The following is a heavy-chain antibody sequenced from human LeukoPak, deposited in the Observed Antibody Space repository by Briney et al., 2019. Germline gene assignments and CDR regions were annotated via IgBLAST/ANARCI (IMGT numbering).Heavy chain of an antibody. CDR1: GFTFSSYE. CDR2: ISGSGGST. Sequence: GGSLRLSCAVSGFTFSSYEMNWVRQAPGKGLEWVSAISGSGGSTYYAGSVKGRFTISRDNSKNTLYLQMNSLRAEDTAVFYCAKDREYSGSYRPGPTRYYYGMDVWGQGTTVTVSS. V-gene: IGHV3-23*01. J-gene: IGHJ6*02. D-gene: IGHD1-26*01. CDR3: AKDREYSGSYRPGPTRYYYGMDV.